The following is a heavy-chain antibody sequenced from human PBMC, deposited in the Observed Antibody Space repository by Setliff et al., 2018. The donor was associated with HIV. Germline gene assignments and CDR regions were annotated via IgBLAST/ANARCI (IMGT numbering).Heavy chain of an antibody. Sequence: GGSLRLSCSASGFTFSSNAMHWVRQAPGKGLEYVSSISSNGGSTYYADSVKGRFTISRDNSKNTLYLQMSSLRAEDTTVYYCVKGGRYSADPLDYWGQGTLVTVSS. V-gene: IGHV3-64D*09. J-gene: IGHJ4*02. CDR2: ISSNGGST. CDR1: GFTFSSNA. CDR3: VKGGRYSADPLDY. D-gene: IGHD1-26*01.